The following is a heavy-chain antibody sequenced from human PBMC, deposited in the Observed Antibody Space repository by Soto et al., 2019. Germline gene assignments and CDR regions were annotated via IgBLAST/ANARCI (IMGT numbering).Heavy chain of an antibody. CDR2: IIPIFGTA. J-gene: IGHJ6*02. CDR3: ASGYSSSWYRPNYYYYYGMDV. CDR1: GGTFSSYA. Sequence: SVKVSCKASGGTFSSYAISWVRQAPGQGLEWMGGIIPIFGTANYAQKFQGRVTITADESTSTAYMELSSLRSEDTAVYYCASGYSSSWYRPNYYYYYGMDVWGQGTTVTVSS. D-gene: IGHD6-13*01. V-gene: IGHV1-69*13.